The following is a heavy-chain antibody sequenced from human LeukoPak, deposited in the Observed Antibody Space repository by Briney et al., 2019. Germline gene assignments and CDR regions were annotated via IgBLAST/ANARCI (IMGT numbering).Heavy chain of an antibody. Sequence: SETLSLTCTVSGGSISSYYWSWIRQPAGKGLEWIGRIYTSGSTNYNPSLKSRVTMSVDTSKNQFSLKLSSVTAADTAVYYCAGEAFIAAVRTVVTYGMDVWGQGTTVTVSS. CDR3: AGEAFIAAVRTVVTYGMDV. CDR2: IYTSGST. CDR1: GGSISSYY. D-gene: IGHD6-13*01. J-gene: IGHJ6*02. V-gene: IGHV4-4*07.